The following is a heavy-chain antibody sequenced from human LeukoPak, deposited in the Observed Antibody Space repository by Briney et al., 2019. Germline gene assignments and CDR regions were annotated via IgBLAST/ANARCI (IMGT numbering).Heavy chain of an antibody. CDR3: ARNGDSGYDRLGWFDP. V-gene: IGHV3-48*02. CDR2: ISSSSTTI. J-gene: IGHJ5*02. Sequence: GGSLRLSCVASGLSFSSYCMNWVRQAPGKGLEWISYISSSSTTIYYADSVKGRFTISRDNAKNSVYLQMNSLRDEDTAVYYCARNGDSGYDRLGWFDPWRQGTLVTVSS. D-gene: IGHD5-12*01. CDR1: GLSFSSYC.